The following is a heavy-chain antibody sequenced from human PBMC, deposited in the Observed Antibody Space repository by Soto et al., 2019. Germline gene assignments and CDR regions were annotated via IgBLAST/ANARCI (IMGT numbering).Heavy chain of an antibody. D-gene: IGHD3-3*01. J-gene: IGHJ6*02. V-gene: IGHV3-33*01. CDR3: ASSSDLVGSYYGMDV. CDR1: GFTFRSYG. CDR2: IWYDGSNK. Sequence: QVQLVESGGGVVQPGRSLRLSCVASGFTFRSYGMHWVRQAPGKGLEWVAVIWYDGSNKQYADSVKGRFTISRDNTKNTLYLQMNSLRVEDTAVYYCASSSDLVGSYYGMDVWGQGTTVTVSS.